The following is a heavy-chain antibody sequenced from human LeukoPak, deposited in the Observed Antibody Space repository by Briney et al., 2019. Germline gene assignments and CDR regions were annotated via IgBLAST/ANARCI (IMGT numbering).Heavy chain of an antibody. CDR2: ISFDGTNK. J-gene: IGHJ4*02. CDR3: ATDYGDYEPIDY. D-gene: IGHD4-17*01. V-gene: IGHV3-30*04. CDR1: GGTLRNFA. Sequence: PGGAPRLPCTASGGTLRNFAMHWVRRPPGRGLGWVAVISFDGTNKYYGDSVEGRFSVSRDNSKNTLYLQMNSLRPDDTAMYYCATDYGDYEPIDYWGQGTLVTVSS.